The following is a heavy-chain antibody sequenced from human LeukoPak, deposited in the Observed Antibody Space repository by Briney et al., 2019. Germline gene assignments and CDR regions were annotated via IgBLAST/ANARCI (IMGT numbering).Heavy chain of an antibody. D-gene: IGHD3-10*01. J-gene: IGHJ3*02. V-gene: IGHV3-11*01. Sequence: GGSLRLSCVASGFSLSDYYMSWIRQAPGKGLEWVSYIGSTIYYADSVKGRFTISRDNAKNSLYLQMNSLRAEDTAVYYCAKDHTYYYGSEDAFDIWGQGTMVTVSS. CDR3: AKDHTYYYGSEDAFDI. CDR2: IGSTI. CDR1: GFSLSDYY.